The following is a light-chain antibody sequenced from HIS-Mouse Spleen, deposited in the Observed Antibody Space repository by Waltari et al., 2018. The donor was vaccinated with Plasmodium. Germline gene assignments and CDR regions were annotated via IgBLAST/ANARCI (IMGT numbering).Light chain of an antibody. CDR1: QSVSRSY. J-gene: IGKJ2*01. CDR2: GAS. Sequence: EIVLTQSPGTLSLSPGERATLSCRASQSVSRSYLAWYQQKPGQAPRLLIYGASSSATGIPDRFSGSWSGTDFTLTISSMQSEDFAVYYCQQYNNWPPYTFGQGTKLEIK. CDR3: QQYNNWPPYT. V-gene: IGKV3-20*01.